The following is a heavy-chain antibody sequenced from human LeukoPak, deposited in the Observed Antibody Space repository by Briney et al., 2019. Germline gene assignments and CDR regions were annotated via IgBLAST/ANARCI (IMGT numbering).Heavy chain of an antibody. CDR1: GFTFDDYT. Sequence: SLRLSCAASGFTFDDYTMHWVRQAPGKGLEWVSSINWNSGNIGYADSVKGRFTISRDNAKKSLYLQMNSLRAEDTALYYCGKGYYYDTSGTVDYWGQGTLVTVSS. D-gene: IGHD3-22*01. CDR3: GKGYYYDTSGTVDY. V-gene: IGHV3-9*01. CDR2: INWNSGNI. J-gene: IGHJ4*02.